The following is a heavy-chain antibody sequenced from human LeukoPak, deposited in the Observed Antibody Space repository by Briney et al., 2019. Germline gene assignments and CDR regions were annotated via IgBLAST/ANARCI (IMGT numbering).Heavy chain of an antibody. Sequence: ETLSLTCAVSGGSISSSNWWSWVRQPPGKGLEWVSSISFSSTHIYYADSIQGRFTISRDNAENSPYLQMNSLRAEDTAVYYCARGHNSSSSGFYYYYMDVWGRGTTVTVSS. CDR2: ISFSSTHI. J-gene: IGHJ6*03. D-gene: IGHD6-6*01. CDR1: GGSISSSNW. V-gene: IGHV3-21*06. CDR3: ARGHNSSSSGFYYYYMDV.